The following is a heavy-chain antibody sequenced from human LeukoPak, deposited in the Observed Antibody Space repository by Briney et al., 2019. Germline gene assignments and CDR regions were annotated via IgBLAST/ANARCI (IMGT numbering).Heavy chain of an antibody. D-gene: IGHD6-13*01. Sequence: GGSLRLSCAASGFTFSSYAMSWVRQAPGKGVEWVSAISGSGGSTYYADSVKGRFTISRDNSNNTLYLQMSSLSAADTAVYYCARHTGSTWSTGYWGQGTLVTVSS. CDR3: ARHTGSTWSTGY. CDR1: GFTFSSYA. J-gene: IGHJ4*02. V-gene: IGHV3-23*01. CDR2: ISGSGGST.